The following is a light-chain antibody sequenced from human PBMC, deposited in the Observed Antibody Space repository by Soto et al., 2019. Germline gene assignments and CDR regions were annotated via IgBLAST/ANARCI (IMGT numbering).Light chain of an antibody. V-gene: IGKV3-15*01. J-gene: IGKJ2*01. CDR1: QSVSSN. Sequence: ILMTQSPATLSVSPGERATLSCRASQSVSSNLAWYQQKPGQAPRLLIYGASTRATGIPARFSGSGSGTEFTLTISSLQSEDFAVYHCQQYNNWSYTFGQGTKLEI. CDR3: QQYNNWSYT. CDR2: GAS.